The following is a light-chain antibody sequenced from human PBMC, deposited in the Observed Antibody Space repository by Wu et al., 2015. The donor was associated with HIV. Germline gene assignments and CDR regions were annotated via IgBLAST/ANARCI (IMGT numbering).Light chain of an antibody. J-gene: IGKJ1*01. Sequence: EIVLTQSPGTLSLSPGERATLSCRASQSINNNYLAWYQQKPGQAPRLLIYGASTRATGIPDRFSGSGSGTDFTLTISRLEPEDFAVYYCQQYDSSSTLGQGTKVEVK. CDR2: GAS. CDR1: QSINNNY. V-gene: IGKV3-20*01. CDR3: QQYDSSST.